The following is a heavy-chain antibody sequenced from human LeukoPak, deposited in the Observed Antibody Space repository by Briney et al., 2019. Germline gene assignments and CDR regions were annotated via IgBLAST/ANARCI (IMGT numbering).Heavy chain of an antibody. V-gene: IGHV3-7*01. CDR3: ARERPYYFDN. Sequence: GGSLRLSCEASGFIFSEYLMTWVRQAPGEGLEWVANINQDGSQKYYVDSVKGRFTISRDNAKNSLSLQMNSLRAEDTAIYHCARERPYYFDNWGQGTLVTVSS. CDR1: GFIFSEYL. J-gene: IGHJ4*02. CDR2: INQDGSQK.